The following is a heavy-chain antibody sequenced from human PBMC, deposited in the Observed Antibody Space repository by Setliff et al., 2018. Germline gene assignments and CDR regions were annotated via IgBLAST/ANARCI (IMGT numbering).Heavy chain of an antibody. CDR3: ARDEGSSYFYGMDV. J-gene: IGHJ6*02. V-gene: IGHV4-61*08. Sequence: SETLSLTCTVSGGSISSGGYYWSWIRQHPGKGLEWIGYIYYSGSTNYNPSLKSRVTISVDTSKNQFSLKLSSVTAADTAVYYCARDEGSSYFYGMDVWGQGTTVTVSS. CDR1: GGSISSGGYY. D-gene: IGHD6-13*01. CDR2: IYYSGST.